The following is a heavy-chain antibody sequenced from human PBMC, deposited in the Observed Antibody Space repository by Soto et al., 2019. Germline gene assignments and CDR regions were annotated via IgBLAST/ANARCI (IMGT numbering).Heavy chain of an antibody. CDR3: ARDLRMVYAIDFDY. CDR1: GFTFSSYS. J-gene: IGHJ4*02. Sequence: PGGSLRLSCAASGFTFSSYSMNWVRQAPGKGLEWVSYISSSGSTIYYADSVKGRFTISRDNAKNSLYLQMNSLRDEDTAVYYCARDLRMVYAIDFDYWGQGTLVTAPQ. D-gene: IGHD2-8*01. CDR2: ISSSGSTI. V-gene: IGHV3-48*02.